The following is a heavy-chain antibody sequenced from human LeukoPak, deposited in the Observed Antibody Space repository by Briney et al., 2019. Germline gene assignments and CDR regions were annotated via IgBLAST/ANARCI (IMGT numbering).Heavy chain of an antibody. V-gene: IGHV3-20*04. J-gene: IGHJ6*03. CDR1: GFIFDDHG. CDR3: ARVEVGATPDYYYYYMDV. CDR2: INWNGGTR. D-gene: IGHD1-26*01. Sequence: GGSLRLSCAASGFIFDDHGMSWVRQAPGKGLEWVSGINWNGGTRGYADSVKGRFTSSRDNAKNSLYLQMNSLRAEDTALYYCARVEVGATPDYYYYYMDVWGKGTTVTVSS.